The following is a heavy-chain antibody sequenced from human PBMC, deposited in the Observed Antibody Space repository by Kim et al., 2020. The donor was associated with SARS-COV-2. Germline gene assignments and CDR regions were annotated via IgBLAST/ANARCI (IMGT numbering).Heavy chain of an antibody. CDR2: IYYSGST. D-gene: IGHD3-22*01. CDR3: ARLPYYYDSSGYYSGYYYYYGMDV. J-gene: IGHJ6*02. Sequence: SETLSLTCTVSGGSISSSSYYWGWIRQPPGKGLEWIGSIYYSGSTYYNPSLKSRVTISVDTSKNQFSLKLSSVTAADTAVYYCARLPYYYDSSGYYSGYYYYYGMDVWGQGTTVTVSS. CDR1: GGSISSSSYY. V-gene: IGHV4-39*01.